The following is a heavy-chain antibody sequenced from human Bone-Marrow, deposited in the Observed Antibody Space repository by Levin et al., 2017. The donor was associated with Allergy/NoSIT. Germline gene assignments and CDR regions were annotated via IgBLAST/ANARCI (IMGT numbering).Heavy chain of an antibody. CDR2: IGTAGDT. V-gene: IGHV3-13*01. D-gene: IGHD3-22*01. J-gene: IGHJ5*02. CDR3: ARDPHYYDSSVPFDP. CDR1: GFTFSSYD. Sequence: GGSLRLYCAASGFTFSSYDMHWVRQATGKGLEWVSAIGTAGDTYYPGSVKGRFTISRENAKNSLYLQMNSLRAGDTAVYYCARDPHYYDSSVPFDPWGQGTLVTVSS.